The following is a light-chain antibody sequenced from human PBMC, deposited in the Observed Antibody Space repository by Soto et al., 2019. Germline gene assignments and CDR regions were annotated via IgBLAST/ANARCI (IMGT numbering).Light chain of an antibody. J-gene: IGLJ2*01. Sequence: QSVLTQPPSVSAAPGQKVTISCSGSSSNIGNNFVSWYQHLPGTAPKLLIYDNNKRPSGIPDRFSGTKSGRSATLGITGLQTGDEAHYYCATWDSSLIAGVFGGGTKLTVL. CDR1: SSNIGNNF. CDR2: DNN. CDR3: ATWDSSLIAGV. V-gene: IGLV1-51*01.